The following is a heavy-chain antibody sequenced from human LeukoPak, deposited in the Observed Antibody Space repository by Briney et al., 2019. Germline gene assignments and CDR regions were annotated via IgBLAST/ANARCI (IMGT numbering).Heavy chain of an antibody. J-gene: IGHJ4*02. V-gene: IGHV3-23*01. CDR1: GFTFSDDY. CDR2: ISASGDST. CDR3: AKDPSTLKLTDDY. Sequence: GGSLRLSCAASGFTFSDDYMTWVRQTPGKGLEWVSTISASGDSTHHADSVKGRFAISRDNSRNTLYLQMDSLRAEDTAIHYCAKDPSTLKLTDDYWGQGTLVTVSS. D-gene: IGHD5-24*01.